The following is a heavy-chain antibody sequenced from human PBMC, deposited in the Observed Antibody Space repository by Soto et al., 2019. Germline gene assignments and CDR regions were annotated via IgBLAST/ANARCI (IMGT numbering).Heavy chain of an antibody. Sequence: PSQTLSLTCAVSGYSISRGYYCGLILQPPGKGLEWIGSIYHSRSTYYNPSLKRRGTISVDTSNNQFSMKLSSVTAADTAVYYCARAPSGDYFDYWGQGTLVTVS. CDR2: IYHSRST. CDR3: ARAPSGDYFDY. CDR1: GYSISRGYY. J-gene: IGHJ4*02. V-gene: IGHV4-38-2*01. D-gene: IGHD4-17*01.